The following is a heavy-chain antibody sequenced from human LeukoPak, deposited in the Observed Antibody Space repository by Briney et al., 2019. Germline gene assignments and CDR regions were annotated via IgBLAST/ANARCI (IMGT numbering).Heavy chain of an antibody. Sequence: GGSLRLSCAASGFRFSTYAVSWVRQAPGKGLEWVAGISGTGASTFYADSVKGRFTISRDNSKNTLYLQINSLRADDTALYYCAKARTTVTTGNYFDDWGQGTLVTVSS. J-gene: IGHJ4*02. CDR3: AKARTTVTTGNYFDD. V-gene: IGHV3-23*01. CDR2: ISGTGAST. D-gene: IGHD4-11*01. CDR1: GFRFSTYA.